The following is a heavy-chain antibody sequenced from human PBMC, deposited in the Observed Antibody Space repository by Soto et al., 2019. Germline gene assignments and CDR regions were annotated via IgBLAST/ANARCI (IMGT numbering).Heavy chain of an antibody. J-gene: IGHJ3*02. CDR3: ARDDSFAFDI. V-gene: IGHV3-48*01. D-gene: IGHD2-21*01. CDR1: GVTFTSYS. Sequence: GGSLRLSCAASGVTFTSYSMNWVRQAPGKGLEWVSYIRGTTHYADSVKGRFTISRDNAGSSLYLQMNSLRADDTAVYYCARDDSFAFDIWGQGTMVTVSS. CDR2: IRGTT.